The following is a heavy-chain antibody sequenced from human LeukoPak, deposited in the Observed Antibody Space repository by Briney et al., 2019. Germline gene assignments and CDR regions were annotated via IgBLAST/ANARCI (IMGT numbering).Heavy chain of an antibody. Sequence: GGSLRLSCAASGFTVSSNYMSWVRQAPGKGLEGVSVIYSGGSTYYSDSVKGRFTISRDNSKNTLYLQMNSLRAEDTAVYYCARDLYSGSYYSAFDIWGQGTMVTVSS. CDR3: ARDLYSGSYYSAFDI. D-gene: IGHD1-26*01. CDR2: IYSGGST. V-gene: IGHV3-66*01. J-gene: IGHJ3*02. CDR1: GFTVSSNY.